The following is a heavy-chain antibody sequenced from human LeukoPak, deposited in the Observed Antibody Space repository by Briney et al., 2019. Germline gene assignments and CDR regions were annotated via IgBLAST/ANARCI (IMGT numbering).Heavy chain of an antibody. Sequence: ASVKVSFKASGYIFNDYYIHWVRQAPGQGLEWMGWINPKRGGTKYVQKFQGRVTMTSDTSMSTVYMEMSRLRSDDTAVYYCARVRYDYGAKDIDYWGQGTLVTVSS. CDR3: ARVRYDYGAKDIDY. V-gene: IGHV1-2*02. CDR1: GYIFNDYY. J-gene: IGHJ4*02. D-gene: IGHD4-23*01. CDR2: INPKRGGT.